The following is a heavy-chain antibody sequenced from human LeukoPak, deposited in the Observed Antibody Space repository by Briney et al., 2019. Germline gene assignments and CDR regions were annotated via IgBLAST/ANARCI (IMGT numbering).Heavy chain of an antibody. D-gene: IGHD1-26*01. CDR3: ARLIIVGARVAFDY. CDR2: INHSGST. J-gene: IGHJ4*02. CDR1: GGSFSGYY. Sequence: SETLSLTCAVYGGSFSGYYWSWIRQPPGKGLEWIGEINHSGSTNYNPSLKSRVTISVDTSKNQFSLKLSSVTAADTAVYYCARLIIVGARVAFDYWGQGTLVTVSS. V-gene: IGHV4-34*01.